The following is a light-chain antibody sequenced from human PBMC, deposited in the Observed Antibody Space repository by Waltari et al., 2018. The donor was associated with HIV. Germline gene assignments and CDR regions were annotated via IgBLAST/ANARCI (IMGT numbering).Light chain of an antibody. V-gene: IGLV2-14*01. Sequence: QSALTQPASVSGSPGQSITISCTGTSNDVGGYKYVSWYQQHPGKAPKVVIYEVSNRPSGGSNRFSGSKSGNTASLTISGLQAEDEADYYCSSYASTSTRVFGGGTKLTVL. CDR1: SNDVGGYKY. CDR3: SSYASTSTRV. J-gene: IGLJ3*02. CDR2: EVS.